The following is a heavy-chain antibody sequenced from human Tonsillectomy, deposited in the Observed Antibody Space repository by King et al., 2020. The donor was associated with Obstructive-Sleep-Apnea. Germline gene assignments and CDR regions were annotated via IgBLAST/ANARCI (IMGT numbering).Heavy chain of an antibody. CDR1: GFTLGDYY. J-gene: IGHJ6*02. V-gene: IGHV3-11*01. D-gene: IGHD6-19*01. CDR2: ISSSGNTI. Sequence: VQLVEAGGTLVKPGGSLRLSCAASGFTLGDYYMSWVRQAPGKVLEWISYISSSGNTIHYADSVKGRFTISRDNAEISLHLHMNSLRAEDTAVYYCVRLWDRYSSGWWGMDVWGQGTTVTVSS. CDR3: VRLWDRYSSGWWGMDV.